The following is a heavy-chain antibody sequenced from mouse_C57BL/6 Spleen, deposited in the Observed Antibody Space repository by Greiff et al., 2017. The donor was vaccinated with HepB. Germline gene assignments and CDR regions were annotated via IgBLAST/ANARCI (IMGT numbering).Heavy chain of an antibody. D-gene: IGHD1-1*01. V-gene: IGHV1-69*01. CDR2: IDPSDSYT. CDR3: ARSPITTVVPYFDH. CDR1: GYTFTSYW. Sequence: QVQLQQPGAELVMPGASGKLSCKASGYTFTSYWMHWVKQRPGQGLEWIGEIDPSDSYTNYNQKFKGKSTLTVDKSSSTAYMQLSSLTSEDSAVYYWARSPITTVVPYFDHWGQGTTLTVSS. J-gene: IGHJ2*01.